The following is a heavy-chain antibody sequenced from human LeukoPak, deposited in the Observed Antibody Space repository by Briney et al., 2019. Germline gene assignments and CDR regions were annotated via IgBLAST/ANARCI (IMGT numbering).Heavy chain of an antibody. CDR2: INHSGST. D-gene: IGHD3-10*01. CDR3: ASGRVRGRGMDV. J-gene: IGHJ6*04. Sequence: SETLSLTCAVYGASFSGYYWSWIRQPPGKGLEWIGEINHSGSTNYNPSLKSRVTISVDTSKNQFSLKLSSVTAADTAVYYCASGRVRGRGMDVWGKGTTVTVSS. V-gene: IGHV4-34*01. CDR1: GASFSGYY.